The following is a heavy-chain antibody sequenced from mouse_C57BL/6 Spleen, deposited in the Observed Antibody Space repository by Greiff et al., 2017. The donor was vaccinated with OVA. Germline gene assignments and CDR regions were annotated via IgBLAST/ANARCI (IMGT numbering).Heavy chain of an antibody. D-gene: IGHD1-1*01. J-gene: IGHJ2*01. V-gene: IGHV1-81*01. CDR1: GYTFTSYG. Sequence: QVQLQQSGAELARPGASVKLSCKASGYTFTSYGISWVKQRTGQGLEWIGEIYPRSGNTYYNEKFKGKATLTADKSSSTAYMELRSLTSEDSAVYFCARDYGSSYPYDFDYWGQGTTLTVSS. CDR3: ARDYGSSYPYDFDY. CDR2: IYPRSGNT.